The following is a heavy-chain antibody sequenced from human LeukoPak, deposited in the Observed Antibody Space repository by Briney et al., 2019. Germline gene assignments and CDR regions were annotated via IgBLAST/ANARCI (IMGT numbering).Heavy chain of an antibody. D-gene: IGHD5-12*01. CDR2: INHSGST. CDR1: GGSFRGFY. J-gene: IGHJ4*02. CDR3: ASSGYDFSY. Sequence: PSETLSLTCAVYGGSFRGFYWSWIRQPPGKGLEWIGEINHSGSTNYNPSLKSRVTISVDTSKNQFSLKLSSVTAADTAMYYCASSGYDFSYWGQGTLVTVSS. V-gene: IGHV4-34*01.